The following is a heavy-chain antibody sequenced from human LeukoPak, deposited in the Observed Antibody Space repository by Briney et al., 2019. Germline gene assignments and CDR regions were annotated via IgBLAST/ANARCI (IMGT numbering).Heavy chain of an antibody. CDR1: GYTFTGYY. CDR3: AGDDYGDVGVIDY. V-gene: IGHV1-2*02. Sequence: ASVKVSCKASGYTFTGYYMHWVRQAPGQGLEWMGWINPNSGGTNYAQKFQGRVTMTRDTSISTAYIELSRLRSDDTAVYYCAGDDYGDVGVIDYWGQGTLVTVSS. D-gene: IGHD4-17*01. CDR2: INPNSGGT. J-gene: IGHJ4*02.